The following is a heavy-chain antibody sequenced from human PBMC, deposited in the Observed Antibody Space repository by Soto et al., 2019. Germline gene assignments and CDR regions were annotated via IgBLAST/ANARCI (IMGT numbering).Heavy chain of an antibody. V-gene: IGHV1-24*01. J-gene: IGHJ4*01. CDR1: GYSLLALS. D-gene: IGHD1-26*01. CDR3: GTAGIVVARQRQLGY. Sequence: AASVKVSCKVSGYSLLALSMHWVRQAPGKGLEWMGRFDPEDGETIYAQKFQGRITMTEETSTDTAHMELTSLRSEDTAVYYCGTAGIVVARQRQLGYWG. CDR2: FDPEDGET.